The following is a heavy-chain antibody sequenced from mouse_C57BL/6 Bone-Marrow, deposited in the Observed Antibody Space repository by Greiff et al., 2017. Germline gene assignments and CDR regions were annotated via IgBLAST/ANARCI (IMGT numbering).Heavy chain of an antibody. D-gene: IGHD2-3*01. V-gene: IGHV2-9-1*01. Sequence: QVQLQESGPGLVAPSPSLSITCTVSGFSLTSYAISWVRQPPGKGLEWLGVIWTGGGTNYNSALKSSLSISKDNSKSQVFLKMNSLQTDDTARYYCASNMTPSFYAMDYWGQGTSVTVSS. J-gene: IGHJ4*01. CDR1: GFSLTSYA. CDR2: IWTGGGT. CDR3: ASNMTPSFYAMDY.